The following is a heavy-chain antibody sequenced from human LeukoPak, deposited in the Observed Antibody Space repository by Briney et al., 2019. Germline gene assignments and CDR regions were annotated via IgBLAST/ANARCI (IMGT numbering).Heavy chain of an antibody. V-gene: IGHV3-11*01. Sequence: PGGSLRLSCAAHGFTFSDYYMSWLRRAPGKGLEWVSYISSSGTTIYYAYSVKGRFPISRENAKNSLYLQMNSLRAEDTAVYYCARRRDSGSLQHFDYWGQGTLVTVSS. J-gene: IGHJ4*02. CDR2: ISSSGTTI. CDR3: ARRRDSGSLQHFDY. D-gene: IGHD1-26*01. CDR1: GFTFSDYY.